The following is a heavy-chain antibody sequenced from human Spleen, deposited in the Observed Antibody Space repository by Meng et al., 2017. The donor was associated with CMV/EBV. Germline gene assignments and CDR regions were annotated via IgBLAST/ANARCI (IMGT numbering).Heavy chain of an antibody. V-gene: IGHV3-21*04. CDR3: AKGYCSSTSCHRFNAFDI. CDR2: ISSSSSYI. CDR1: GFTFSSYS. J-gene: IGHJ3*02. D-gene: IGHD2-2*01. Sequence: GESLKISCAGSGFTFSSYSMNWVRQAPGKGLEWVSSISSSSSYIYYADSVKGRFTISRDNAKNSLYLQMNSLRAEDTALYYCAKGYCSSTSCHRFNAFDIWGQGTMVTVSS.